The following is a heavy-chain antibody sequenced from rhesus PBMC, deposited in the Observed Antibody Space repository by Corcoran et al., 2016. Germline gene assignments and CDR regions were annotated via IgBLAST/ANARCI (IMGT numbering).Heavy chain of an antibody. CDR3: ARDDRRLVDY. D-gene: IGHD2-21*01. J-gene: IGHJ4*01. V-gene: IGHV4-99*02. Sequence: HVQLQDSGPGLVQPSETLSLTCAVSGYSISTVYYWVWIRQPPEKGMEYIGYIWGSSVSTHYNPSLQRRVTMSKDTSKTQFALKRSSVTAADTAVYYCARDDRRLVDYWGQGVLVTVSS. CDR1: GYSISTVYY. CDR2: IWGSSVST.